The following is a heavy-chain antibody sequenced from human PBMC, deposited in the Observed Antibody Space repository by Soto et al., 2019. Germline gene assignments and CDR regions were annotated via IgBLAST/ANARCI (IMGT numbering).Heavy chain of an antibody. CDR2: VIPIFGTA. J-gene: IGHJ4*02. V-gene: IGHV1-69*06. CDR1: GGTFSSYA. CDR3: ASEGDYGGNPIEDY. D-gene: IGHD4-17*01. Sequence: QVQLVQSGAEVKKPGSSVKVSCKASGGTFSSYAISWVRQAPGQGLEWMGGVIPIFGTANYAQKFQGRVTITADKSTSTAYMELSSLRSEDTAVYYCASEGDYGGNPIEDYWGQGTLVTVSS.